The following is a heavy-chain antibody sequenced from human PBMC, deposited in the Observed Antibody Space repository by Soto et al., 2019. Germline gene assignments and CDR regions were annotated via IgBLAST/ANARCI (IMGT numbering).Heavy chain of an antibody. Sequence: QVQLVQSGAEVKKPGSSVKVSCKTSGGTFGSYAISWLRQAPGQGLEWMGGSSPIFSTPNYAQTFQVRVTITADESASTAYMELRSLRSEDKAVYYCARPIQDYFDPSSQSGWFDTGGQGTLVTFSS. J-gene: IGHJ5*02. CDR2: SSPIFSTP. CDR1: GGTFGSYA. D-gene: IGHD3-22*01. CDR3: ARPIQDYFDPSSQSGWFDT. V-gene: IGHV1-69*12.